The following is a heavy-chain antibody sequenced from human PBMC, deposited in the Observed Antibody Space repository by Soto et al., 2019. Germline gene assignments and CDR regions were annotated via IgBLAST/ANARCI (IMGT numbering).Heavy chain of an antibody. CDR2: ISGRGDTT. D-gene: IGHD6-19*01. CDR3: AKVQIAVSANGYGFDY. V-gene: IGHV3-23*01. Sequence: EVQLLDSGGGLVQPGGSLRLSCAASVFSFSAYAMSWVRQAPGKGLEWVSSISGRGDTTYYADSVKGRFTISRDNSKNALYLQMSTLRADDTAVYFCAKVQIAVSANGYGFDYWGQGTQVTVSS. CDR1: VFSFSAYA. J-gene: IGHJ4*02.